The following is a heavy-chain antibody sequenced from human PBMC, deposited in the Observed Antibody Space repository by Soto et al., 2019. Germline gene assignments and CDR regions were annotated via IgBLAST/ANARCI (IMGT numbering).Heavy chain of an antibody. V-gene: IGHV1-8*01. Sequence: ASVKVSCKACGYTFTSYDIKWVRQATGQGLEWMGRMNPNSGNTGYAQKFQGRVTMTRNTSISTAYMELSSLRSEDTAVYYCARRGYSSSWYYYYYYVMDVWGQGTTVTVSS. CDR2: MNPNSGNT. CDR3: ARRGYSSSWYYYYYYVMDV. D-gene: IGHD6-13*01. J-gene: IGHJ6*02. CDR1: GYTFTSYD.